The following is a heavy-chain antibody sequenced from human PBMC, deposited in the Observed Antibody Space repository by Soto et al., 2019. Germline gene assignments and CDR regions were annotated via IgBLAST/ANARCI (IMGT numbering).Heavy chain of an antibody. CDR2: IWYDGSNK. D-gene: IGHD3-9*01. CDR3: ARHQENYDILTGYLVYDY. CDR1: GFTFSSYG. Sequence: GGSLRLSCAASGFTFSSYGMHWVRQAPGKGLEWVAVIWYDGSNKYYADSVKGRFTISRDNSKNTLYLQMNSLRAEDTAVYYCARHQENYDILTGYLVYDYWGQGTLVNVSS. J-gene: IGHJ4*02. V-gene: IGHV3-33*01.